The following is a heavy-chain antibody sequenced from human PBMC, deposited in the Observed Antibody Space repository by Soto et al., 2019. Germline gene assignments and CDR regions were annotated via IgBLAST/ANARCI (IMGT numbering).Heavy chain of an antibody. CDR2: ISYNSGNI. V-gene: IGHV3-9*01. J-gene: IGHJ5*02. D-gene: IGHD2-15*01. CDR3: AKGELGYCRGGSCHGWGWFDT. CDR1: GFTFDDYA. Sequence: EVQLVESGGGLVQPGRSLRLSCAASGFTFDDYAMHWVRQAPGKGLEWVSGISYNSGNIGYADSVKGRFTISRDNAKNSLYLQMSSLRAEDTALYYCAKGELGYCRGGSCHGWGWFDTWGQGTLVTVSS.